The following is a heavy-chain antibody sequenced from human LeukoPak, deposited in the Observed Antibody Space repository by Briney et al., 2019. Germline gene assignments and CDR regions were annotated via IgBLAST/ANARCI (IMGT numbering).Heavy chain of an antibody. D-gene: IGHD6-13*01. CDR3: TRDEAAATN. CDR2: IKQDGREK. V-gene: IGHV3-7*01. J-gene: IGHJ4*02. Sequence: PGGSLRLSCAGSGFTFSSYWMSWIRQAPGKGAEWVANIKQDGREKHYVASVKGRFTISRDNAKSSLYLQINSLSAEATAVYYCTRDEAAATNWGQGTLVTVSS. CDR1: GFTFSSYW.